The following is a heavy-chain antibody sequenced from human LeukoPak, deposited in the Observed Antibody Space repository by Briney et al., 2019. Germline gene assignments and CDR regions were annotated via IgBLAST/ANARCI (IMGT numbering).Heavy chain of an antibody. Sequence: PGGSLRLSCAASGFTFSTLEMMWVRQAPGKGLEWVSYISGSGSTISYADSVKGRFTVSRDNAKNSLYLQMNSLRAEDTAVYYCARERGVLYDSSGPFDYWGQGTLVTVSS. J-gene: IGHJ4*02. CDR2: ISGSGSTI. V-gene: IGHV3-48*03. CDR1: GFTFSTLE. CDR3: ARERGVLYDSSGPFDY. D-gene: IGHD3-22*01.